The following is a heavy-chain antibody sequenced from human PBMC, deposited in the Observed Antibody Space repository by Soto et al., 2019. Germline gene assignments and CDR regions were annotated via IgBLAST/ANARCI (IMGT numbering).Heavy chain of an antibody. CDR1: GFMFSAYT. V-gene: IGHV3-21*06. CDR3: ATPYYFNH. J-gene: IGHJ1*01. CDR2: ISDDSSYI. Sequence: PGGSLRLSCAASGFMFSAYTMNWVRQAPGKGLEWLSSISDDSSYIDYADSLRGRFTVSRDNARNSLYLQIDSLGVEDTAVYYCATPYYFNHWGPGTLATV. D-gene: IGHD3-16*01.